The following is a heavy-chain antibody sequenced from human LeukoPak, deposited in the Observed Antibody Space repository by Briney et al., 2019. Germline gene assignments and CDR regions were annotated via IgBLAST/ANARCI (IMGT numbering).Heavy chain of an antibody. CDR1: GFTFSSYS. CDR2: ISDSGGNT. D-gene: IGHD6-6*01. Sequence: PGESLRLSCAASGFTFSSYSMDWVRQAPWERLQWVSGISDSGGNTYYADSVRGRFTISRDNSKNTLYLQMNSLRAEDTAVYYCARHRSSWLIDYWGQGTLVTVSS. CDR3: ARHRSSWLIDY. V-gene: IGHV3-23*01. J-gene: IGHJ4*02.